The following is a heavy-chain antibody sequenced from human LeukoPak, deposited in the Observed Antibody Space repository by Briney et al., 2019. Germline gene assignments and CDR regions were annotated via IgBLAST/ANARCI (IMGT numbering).Heavy chain of an antibody. CDR3: ARRRGLDYDN. V-gene: IGHV4-59*08. J-gene: IGHJ4*02. CDR2: IYYSGST. D-gene: IGHD3/OR15-3a*01. Sequence: ETLSLTCTVSGGSISSYYWNWIRQPPGKGLEWIGYIYYSGSTNYNPSLKSRVTISVDTSKNQFSLKLSSVTAADTAVYFCARRRGLDYDNWGQGTLVTVSS. CDR1: GGSISSYY.